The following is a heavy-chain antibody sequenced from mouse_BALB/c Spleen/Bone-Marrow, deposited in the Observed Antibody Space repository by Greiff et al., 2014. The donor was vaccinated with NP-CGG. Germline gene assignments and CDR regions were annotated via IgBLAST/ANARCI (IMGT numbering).Heavy chain of an antibody. CDR3: TTLARSDFDY. CDR2: IYPGNSDT. V-gene: IGHV1-5*01. CDR1: GYTFSNYW. J-gene: IGHJ2*01. Sequence: DVQLQESGTVLARPGAAVKMSCKASGYTFSNYWMHWVKQRPGQGLEWIGTIYPGNSDTTYNQKFKGKAKLTAVTSTGTAYMELSSLTNEDSAVYYCTTLARSDFDYWGQGTTLTVSS. D-gene: IGHD3-1*01.